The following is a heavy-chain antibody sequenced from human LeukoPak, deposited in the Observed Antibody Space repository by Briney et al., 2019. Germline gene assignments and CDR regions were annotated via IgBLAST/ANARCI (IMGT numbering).Heavy chain of an antibody. Sequence: AETLSLTCTVSGDSMSDYFWTWLRQPPGKGLEWIGYAANSGSTNYNPSLKSRVTISVDSSTNHFSLRLTSVTAADTAIYYCAAMTTVTMYSYFFDSWGQGTLLTVSS. CDR2: AANSGST. V-gene: IGHV4-59*01. CDR3: AAMTTVTMYSYFFDS. J-gene: IGHJ4*02. CDR1: GDSMSDYF. D-gene: IGHD4-17*01.